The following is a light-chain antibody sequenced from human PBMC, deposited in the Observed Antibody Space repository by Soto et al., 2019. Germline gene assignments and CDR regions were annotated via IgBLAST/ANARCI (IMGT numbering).Light chain of an antibody. CDR3: QQRSNWPPT. J-gene: IGKJ2*01. CDR1: QSLSTY. CDR2: DAS. V-gene: IGKV3-11*01. Sequence: EIVLTQSPATLSLSPGERATLFCRASQSLSTYLAWYQQKPGQAPRLLIYDASNRATGIPARFSGSGSGTDFTLTISSLEPEDFAVYYCQQRSNWPPTFGQGTKLEFK.